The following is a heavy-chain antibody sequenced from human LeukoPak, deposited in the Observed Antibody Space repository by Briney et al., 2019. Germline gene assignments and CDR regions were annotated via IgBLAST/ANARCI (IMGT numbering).Heavy chain of an antibody. CDR1: GFTFSSYA. Sequence: GGSLRLSCAASGFTFSSYAMSWVRQAPGKGLEWVSAISGSGGSTYYADSVKGRFTISRDNSKNTLYLQMNSLRAEDTAVYYCAKATVTSYYYYYGMDVWGQGTLVTVSS. D-gene: IGHD4-17*01. V-gene: IGHV3-23*01. CDR2: ISGSGGST. J-gene: IGHJ6*02. CDR3: AKATVTSYYYYYGMDV.